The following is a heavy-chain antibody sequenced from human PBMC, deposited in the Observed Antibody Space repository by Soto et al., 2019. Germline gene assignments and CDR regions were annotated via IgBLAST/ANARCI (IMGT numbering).Heavy chain of an antibody. Sequence: QLQLQESGPGLVKPSETLSLTCTVSGGSITSSYYWGCIRQPPGKGLEWIGSNYYSGSTYYNPSLKRRVTISVNTSKNQFSLKLSSVTAADTAVYYCATIPATTSLTDYWGQGTLVTVSS. D-gene: IGHD2-2*02. CDR2: NYYSGST. CDR1: GGSITSSYY. J-gene: IGHJ4*02. CDR3: ATIPATTSLTDY. V-gene: IGHV4-39*01.